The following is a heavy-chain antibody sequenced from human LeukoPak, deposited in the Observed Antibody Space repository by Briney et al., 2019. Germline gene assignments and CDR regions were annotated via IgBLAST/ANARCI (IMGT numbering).Heavy chain of an antibody. Sequence: ASVKVSCKASGYTFTGYYMHWVRQAPGQGLEWMGWINPNSGGTNYAQKFQGRVTMTRDTSISTAYMELSRLRSDDTAVYYCARGPMVRGVSWFDPWGQGTLVTVSS. CDR3: ARGPMVRGVSWFDP. J-gene: IGHJ5*02. CDR1: GYTFTGYY. D-gene: IGHD3-10*01. V-gene: IGHV1-2*02. CDR2: INPNSGGT.